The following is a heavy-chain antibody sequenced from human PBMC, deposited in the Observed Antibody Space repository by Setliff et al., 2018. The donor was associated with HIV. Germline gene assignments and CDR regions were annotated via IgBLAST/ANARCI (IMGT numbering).Heavy chain of an antibody. D-gene: IGHD3-10*01. CDR1: GFTFSSYA. J-gene: IGHJ4*02. CDR3: AKKTAAYTSGSWLHY. V-gene: IGHV3-30-3*02. CDR2: ISYDGSKK. Sequence: PGGSLRLSCATSGFTFSSYALHWVRQAPGKGLEWVAVISYDGSKKYYADSVKGRFVISREKSKSTLYLQMNSLRAEDTAVYYCAKKTAAYTSGSWLHYWGQGTLVTVSS.